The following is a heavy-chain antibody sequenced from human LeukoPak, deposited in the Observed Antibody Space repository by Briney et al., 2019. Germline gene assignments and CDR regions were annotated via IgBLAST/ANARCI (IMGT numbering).Heavy chain of an antibody. CDR3: ARESGIAAAGTDNWFDP. V-gene: IGHV3-7*01. CDR1: GFTFSSYW. D-gene: IGHD6-13*01. CDR2: IKQDGSEK. Sequence: GGSLRLSCAASGFTFSSYWMSWVRQAPGKGLEWVANIKQDGSEKYYVDSVKGRFTISRDNAKNSLYLQMNSLRAEDTAVYYCARESGIAAAGTDNWFDPWGQGTLVTVSS. J-gene: IGHJ5*02.